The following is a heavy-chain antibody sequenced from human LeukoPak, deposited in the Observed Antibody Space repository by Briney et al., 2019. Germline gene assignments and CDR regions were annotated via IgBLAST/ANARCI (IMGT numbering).Heavy chain of an antibody. CDR3: VGYSGSYQRELDY. J-gene: IGHJ4*02. CDR2: ISSSGSTI. CDR1: GFTFSSYE. V-gene: IGHV3-48*03. Sequence: GGSLRLSCAASGFTFSSYEMNWVRQAPGKGLEWVSYISSSGSTIYYADSVKARFTISRDNAKNSLYLQMNSLRAEDTAVYYYVGYSGSYQRELDYWGQGTLVTVSS. D-gene: IGHD1-26*01.